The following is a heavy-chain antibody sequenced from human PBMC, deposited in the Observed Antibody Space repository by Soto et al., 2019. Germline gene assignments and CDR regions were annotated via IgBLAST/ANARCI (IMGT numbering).Heavy chain of an antibody. V-gene: IGHV3-30-3*01. CDR2: ISYDGSNK. CDR1: GFTFSSYA. Sequence: QVQLVESGGGVVQPGRSLRLSCAASGFTFSSYAMHWVRQAPGKGLEWVAVISYDGSNKYYADSVKGRFTISRDNSKNTLYLQMNSLRAEDTAVYYCAREYCSGGSCYLDYWGQGTLVTVSS. CDR3: AREYCSGGSCYLDY. D-gene: IGHD2-15*01. J-gene: IGHJ4*02.